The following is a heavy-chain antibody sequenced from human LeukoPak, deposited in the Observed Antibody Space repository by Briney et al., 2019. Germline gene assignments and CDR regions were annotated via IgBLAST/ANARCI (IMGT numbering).Heavy chain of an antibody. CDR1: GFTFSSYG. V-gene: IGHV3-30*18. Sequence: PGGSLRLSCAASGFTFSSYGMHWVRQAPGKGLEWVAVISYDGSNKYYADSVKDRFTISRDNSKNTLYLQMNSLRAEDTAVYYCAKVPEPVTTVYYFDYWGQGTLVTVSS. D-gene: IGHD4-17*01. CDR3: AKVPEPVTTVYYFDY. CDR2: ISYDGSNK. J-gene: IGHJ4*02.